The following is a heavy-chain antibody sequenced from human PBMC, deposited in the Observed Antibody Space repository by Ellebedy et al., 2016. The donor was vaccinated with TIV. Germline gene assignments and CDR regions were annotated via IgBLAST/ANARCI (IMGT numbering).Heavy chain of an antibody. V-gene: IGHV3-21*01. J-gene: IGHJ6*02. Sequence: PGGSLRLSCVASGFTFSSYGMHWVRQAPGKGLEWVSSISSSSSYIYYADSVKGRFTISRDNAKNSLYLQMNSLRVEDTAVYYCARDFRQWLAQGDALDVWGQGTTVTVSS. CDR2: ISSSSSYI. CDR3: ARDFRQWLAQGDALDV. D-gene: IGHD6-19*01. CDR1: GFTFSSYG.